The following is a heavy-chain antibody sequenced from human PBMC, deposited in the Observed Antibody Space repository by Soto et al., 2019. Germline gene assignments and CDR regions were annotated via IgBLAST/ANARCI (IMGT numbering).Heavy chain of an antibody. D-gene: IGHD3-3*01. V-gene: IGHV1-69*04. CDR1: GDISPRYG. CDR2: IIPIHGIA. CDR3: ANFGVVPN. J-gene: IGHJ4*02. Sequence: ASVKVSCKASGDISPRYGISWVRQAPGQGLEWMGRIIPIHGIANYAQKFQGRVTITADKSTSTAYMELSSLRSEDTAVYYCANFGVVPNWGQGTLVTVSS.